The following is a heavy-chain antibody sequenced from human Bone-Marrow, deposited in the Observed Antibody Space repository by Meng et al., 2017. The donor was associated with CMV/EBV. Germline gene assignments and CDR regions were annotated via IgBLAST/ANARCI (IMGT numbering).Heavy chain of an antibody. CDR1: GYTFTGYY. V-gene: IGHV1-2*02. CDR2: INPNSGGT. Sequence: KASGYTFTGYYMRWVRQAPGQGLEWMGWINPNSGGTNYAQKFQGRVTMTRDTSISTAYMELSRLRSDDTAVYYCARGLGTVYQGGLDYWGQGTLVTVSS. CDR3: ARGLGTVYQGGLDY. D-gene: IGHD3-16*01. J-gene: IGHJ4*02.